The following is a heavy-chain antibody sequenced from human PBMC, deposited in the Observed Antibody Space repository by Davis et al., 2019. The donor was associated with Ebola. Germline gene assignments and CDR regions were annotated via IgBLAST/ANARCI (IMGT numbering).Heavy chain of an antibody. CDR1: GDSMTPYY. CDR3: ARRGIPEGRNWFDP. D-gene: IGHD3-16*01. Sequence: PSETLSLTCTVSGDSMTPYYWSWIRQPPGKGLEWIGYIYYSGSTNYNPSLKSRVTISVDTSKNQFSLKLRSVTAADTAVYYCARRGIPEGRNWFDPWGQGTLVTVSS. V-gene: IGHV4-59*08. J-gene: IGHJ5*02. CDR2: IYYSGST.